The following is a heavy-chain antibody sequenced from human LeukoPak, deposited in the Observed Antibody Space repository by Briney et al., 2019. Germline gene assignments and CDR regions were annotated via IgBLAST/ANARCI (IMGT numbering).Heavy chain of an antibody. D-gene: IGHD3-10*01. CDR2: INPNSGGT. Sequence: ASVKVSYKASGYTFTGYYMHWVRQAPGQGREWMGWINPNSGGTNYAEKFQGRVTMTRDTSISTAYMELSRLRSDDTAVYYCAKNSWFGVYGMDVWGQGTTVTVSS. V-gene: IGHV1-2*02. J-gene: IGHJ6*02. CDR3: AKNSWFGVYGMDV. CDR1: GYTFTGYY.